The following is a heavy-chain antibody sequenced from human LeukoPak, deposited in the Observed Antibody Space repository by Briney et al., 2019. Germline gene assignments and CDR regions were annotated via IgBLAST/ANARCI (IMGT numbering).Heavy chain of an antibody. CDR1: GYTFTGYY. V-gene: IGHV1-69*05. D-gene: IGHD2-2*01. J-gene: IGHJ6*03. CDR3: ARNGVGEYQLRLYYMDV. Sequence: ASVKVSCKASGYTFTGYYMHWVRQAPGQGLEWMGGIIPIFGTANYAQKFQGRVTITTDESTSTAYMELSSLRSEDTAVYYCARNGVGEYQLRLYYMDVWGKGTTVTVSS. CDR2: IIPIFGTA.